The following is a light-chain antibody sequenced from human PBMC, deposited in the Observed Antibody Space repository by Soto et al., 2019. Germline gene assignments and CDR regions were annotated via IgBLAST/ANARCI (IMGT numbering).Light chain of an antibody. CDR2: WAS. Sequence: DIVMTQSPDSLAVSLGERATINCKSSQSVLYSSNNKNYLAWYQQKPGQPPKLLIYWASTRESGVPDRFSGSGSGTDFTLTISSLQAEDVAVYYCQQYNKWPPYTFGQWTKLEIK. CDR3: QQYNKWPPYT. CDR1: QSVLYSSNNKNY. V-gene: IGKV4-1*01. J-gene: IGKJ2*01.